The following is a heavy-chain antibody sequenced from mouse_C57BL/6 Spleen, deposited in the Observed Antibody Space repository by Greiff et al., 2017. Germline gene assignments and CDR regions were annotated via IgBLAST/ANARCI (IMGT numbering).Heavy chain of an antibody. V-gene: IGHV5-6*01. J-gene: IGHJ3*01. Sequence: EVQVVESGGDLVKPGGSLKLSCAASGFTFSSYGMSWVRQTPDKRLEWVATISSGGSYTYYPDSVKGRFTIARDNAKNTLYLQMSSLKSEDTAMYYCARPDLLEEFAYWGQGTLVTVSA. CDR1: GFTFSSYG. CDR2: ISSGGSYT. CDR3: ARPDLLEEFAY. D-gene: IGHD2-1*01.